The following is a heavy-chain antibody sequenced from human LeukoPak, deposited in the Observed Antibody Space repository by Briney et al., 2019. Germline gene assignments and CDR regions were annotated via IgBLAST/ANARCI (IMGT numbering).Heavy chain of an antibody. CDR2: ISYDGSNK. V-gene: IGHV3-30-3*01. Sequence: GGSLRLSCAASGFTFSSYAMHWVRQAPGKGLEWVAVISYDGSNKYYADSVKGRFTISRDNSKNTLYLQMSSLRAEDTAVYYCARDKAGNSYNWFDPWGQGTLVTVSS. D-gene: IGHD4-23*01. CDR3: ARDKAGNSYNWFDP. CDR1: GFTFSSYA. J-gene: IGHJ5*02.